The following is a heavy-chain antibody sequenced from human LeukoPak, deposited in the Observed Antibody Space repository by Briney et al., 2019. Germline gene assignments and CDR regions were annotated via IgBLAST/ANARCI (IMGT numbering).Heavy chain of an antibody. CDR2: ISSSSSTI. V-gene: IGHV3-11*04. CDR1: GFTFSDYY. D-gene: IGHD3-10*01. Sequence: GGSLRLSCAASGFTFSDYYMSWIRQAPGKGLEWVSYISSSSSTIYYADSVKGRFTISRDNAKNSLYLQMNSLRAEDTAVYYCARVDVAMVRGVIGYWGQGTLVTVSS. J-gene: IGHJ4*02. CDR3: ARVDVAMVRGVIGY.